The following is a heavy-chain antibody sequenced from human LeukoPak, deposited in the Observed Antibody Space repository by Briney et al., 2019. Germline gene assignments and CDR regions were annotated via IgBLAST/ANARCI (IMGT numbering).Heavy chain of an antibody. D-gene: IGHD3-10*01. CDR1: GGSISSSSYY. J-gene: IGHJ3*02. CDR3: ATEPPWFGELLDEYTAFDI. V-gene: IGHV4-39*07. Sequence: SETLSLTCTVSGGSISSSSYYWGWIRQPPGKGLEWIGSIYYSGSTYYNPSLKSRVTISVDTSKNQFSLKLSSVTAADTAVYYCATEPPWFGELLDEYTAFDIWGQGTMVTVSS. CDR2: IYYSGST.